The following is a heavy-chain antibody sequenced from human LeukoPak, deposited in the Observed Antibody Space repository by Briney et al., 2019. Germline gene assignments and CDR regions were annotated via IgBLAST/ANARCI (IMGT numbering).Heavy chain of an antibody. CDR3: ARDGENFWSGYYDGYYYYMDV. V-gene: IGHV1-2*02. CDR1: GYTFTGYY. Sequence: ASVKVSCKASGYTFTGYYMHWVRQAPGQGLEWMGWINPNSGGTNYAQKFQGRVTMTRDTSISTAYMELSRLSSDDTAVYYCARDGENFWSGYYDGYYYYMDVWGKGTTVTVSS. CDR2: INPNSGGT. J-gene: IGHJ6*03. D-gene: IGHD3-3*01.